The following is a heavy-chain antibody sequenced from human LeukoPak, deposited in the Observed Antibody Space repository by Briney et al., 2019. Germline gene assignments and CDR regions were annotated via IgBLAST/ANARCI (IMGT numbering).Heavy chain of an antibody. CDR1: GFTFSNNY. J-gene: IGHJ4*02. V-gene: IGHV3-53*01. CDR2: IYSGGST. Sequence: GGTLRLSCAASGFTFSNNYMTWVRQAPGKGLEWVSLIYSGGSTYYADSVKGRFTISRDNSKNTLYLQMNSLRADDTAVYYCASGEWPQNYWGQGTLVTVSS. CDR3: ASGEWPQNY. D-gene: IGHD3-10*01.